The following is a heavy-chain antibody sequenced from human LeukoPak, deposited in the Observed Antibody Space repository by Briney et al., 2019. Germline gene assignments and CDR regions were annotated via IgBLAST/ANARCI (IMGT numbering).Heavy chain of an antibody. CDR3: ATSYSSRGKDY. V-gene: IGHV4-39*01. J-gene: IGHJ4*02. CDR1: GGSISSSSYY. D-gene: IGHD6-13*01. CDR2: IYYSGST. Sequence: PSETLSLTCTVSGGSISSSSYYWGWVRQPPGKGLGWIGSIYYSGSTYYNPSLKSRVTISVDTCKNQFSLKLGSVTAADTAVYYCATSYSSRGKDYWGQGTLVTVSS.